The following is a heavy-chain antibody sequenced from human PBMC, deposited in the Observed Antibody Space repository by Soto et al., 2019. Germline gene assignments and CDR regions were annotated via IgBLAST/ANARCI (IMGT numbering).Heavy chain of an antibody. CDR1: ENTLTELT. CDR3: AADRKIVGTIGAFDF. D-gene: IGHD1-26*01. Sequence: ASVKVSCKVPENTLTELTIDWLRQAPGKGLQWMGRSAPEEGEPIDPQKIQGRVSMTEDPSTDTAYMELTSLRSEDTAVYFCAADRKIVGTIGAFDFWGQGTLVTVSS. V-gene: IGHV1-24*01. CDR2: SAPEEGEP. J-gene: IGHJ4*02.